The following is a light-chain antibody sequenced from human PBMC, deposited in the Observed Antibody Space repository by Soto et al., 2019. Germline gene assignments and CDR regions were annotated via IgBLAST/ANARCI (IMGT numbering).Light chain of an antibody. V-gene: IGKV1-39*01. CDR3: QQSYSNPGT. CDR1: QSISSY. CDR2: AAS. J-gene: IGKJ1*01. Sequence: DIQMTQSPSPLSASVGDRVTITCRASQSISSYLNWYQQKPGKAPKLLIYAASSLQSGVPSRFSGSGSGTDFTLTISSLQPEDFATYYCQQSYSNPGTFGQGTKVDIK.